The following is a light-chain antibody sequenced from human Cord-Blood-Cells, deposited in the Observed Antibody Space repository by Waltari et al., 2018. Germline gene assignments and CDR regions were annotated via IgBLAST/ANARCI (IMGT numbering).Light chain of an antibody. J-gene: IGLJ2*01. V-gene: IGLV2-14*01. CDR2: DVS. CDR3: SSYTSSSTLVV. CDR1: RRDVGGYNY. Sequence: QSALTQPASVSGSPGQSITISCTGTRRDVGGYNYVSCYQQHPVKAPKLMIYDVSNRPSGVSNRFSGSKSGNPASLTISGLQAEDEADYYCSSYTSSSTLVVFGGGTKLTVL.